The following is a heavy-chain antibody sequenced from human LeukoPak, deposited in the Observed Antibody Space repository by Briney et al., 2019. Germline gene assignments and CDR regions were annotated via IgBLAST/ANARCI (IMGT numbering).Heavy chain of an antibody. CDR2: IYTSGST. CDR1: GGSISSYY. J-gene: IGHJ4*02. V-gene: IGHV4-4*07. CDR3: ARDSRGGGPDFDY. D-gene: IGHD2-15*01. Sequence: SETLSLTCTVSGGSISSYYWSWIRQPAGKGLEWIGRIYTSGSTNYNPSLKSRVTISLDMSNNQFSLKLTSVTAADTAVYYCARDSRGGGPDFDYWGQGVLVTVSS.